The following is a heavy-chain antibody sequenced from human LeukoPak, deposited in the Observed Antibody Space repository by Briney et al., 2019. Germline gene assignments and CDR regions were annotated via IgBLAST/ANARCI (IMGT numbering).Heavy chain of an antibody. J-gene: IGHJ4*02. CDR3: AKRASYYYDSSGHYPLDY. CDR2: ISGSGGST. Sequence: GGSLRLSCAASGFTFSSYAMSWVRQAPGKGLEWVSAISGSGGSTYYADSVKGRFTISRDNSKNTLYLQMNSLRAEDTAVYYCAKRASYYYDSSGHYPLDYWGQGTLVTVSS. D-gene: IGHD3-22*01. CDR1: GFTFSSYA. V-gene: IGHV3-23*01.